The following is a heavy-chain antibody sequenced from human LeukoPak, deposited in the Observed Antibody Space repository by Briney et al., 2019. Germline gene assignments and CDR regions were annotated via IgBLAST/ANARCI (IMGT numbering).Heavy chain of an antibody. CDR3: TRVARFLEWLYDY. Sequence: GGSLRLSCAASGFTFGDHYMDWVRQAPGKGLEWVGFIRSKAYGGTTEYAASVKGRFTISRDDSKSIAYLQMNSLKTEDTAVYYCTRVARFLEWLYDYWGQGTLVTVSS. CDR1: GFTFGDHY. CDR2: IRSKAYGGTT. J-gene: IGHJ4*02. V-gene: IGHV3-49*04. D-gene: IGHD3-3*01.